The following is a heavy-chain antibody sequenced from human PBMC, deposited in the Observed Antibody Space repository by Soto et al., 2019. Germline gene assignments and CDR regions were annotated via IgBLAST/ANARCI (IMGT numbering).Heavy chain of an antibody. CDR2: IKQDGSEK. CDR1: GFTFSSYW. V-gene: IGHV3-7*03. CDR3: ARDGRAYDFWSGYYYPLDY. J-gene: IGHJ4*02. Sequence: SGGSLRLSCAASGFTFSSYWMSWFRQAPGKGLEWVANIKQDGSEKYYVDSVKGRFTISRDNAKNSLYLQMNSLRAEDTAVYYCARDGRAYDFWSGYYYPLDYWGQGTLVTVSS. D-gene: IGHD3-3*01.